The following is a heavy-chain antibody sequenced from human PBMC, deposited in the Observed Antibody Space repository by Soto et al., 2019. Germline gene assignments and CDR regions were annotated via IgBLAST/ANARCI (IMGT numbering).Heavy chain of an antibody. Sequence: ASVKVSCKASGYTFTSYYMHWVRQAPGQGLEWMGIINPSGGSTSYAQKFQGRVTMTGDTSTSTVYMELSSLRSEDTAVYYCASSLWSNNWFDPWGQGTLVTVSS. CDR3: ASSLWSNNWFDP. V-gene: IGHV1-46*01. CDR1: GYTFTSYY. J-gene: IGHJ5*02. D-gene: IGHD3-10*01. CDR2: INPSGGST.